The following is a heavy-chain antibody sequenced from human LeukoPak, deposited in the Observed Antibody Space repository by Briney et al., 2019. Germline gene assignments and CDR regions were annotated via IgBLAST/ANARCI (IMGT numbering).Heavy chain of an antibody. CDR3: ASGAGWESGY. CDR1: GSTSSRNF. Sequence: GGSLRLSCAVSGSTSSRNFMSWVRQTPEKGLEGGANIDQDGCEKNCVEAVKGRFTISRDNAKNSLFLQMNSLRAEDTAIYYCASGAGWESGYWGQGTLVTVSS. V-gene: IGHV3-7*01. D-gene: IGHD1-26*01. J-gene: IGHJ4*02. CDR2: IDQDGCEK.